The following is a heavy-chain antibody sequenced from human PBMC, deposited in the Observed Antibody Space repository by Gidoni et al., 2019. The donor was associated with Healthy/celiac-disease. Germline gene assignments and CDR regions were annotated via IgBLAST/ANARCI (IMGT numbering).Heavy chain of an antibody. CDR3: ATAKGSRRNDAFDI. Sequence: EVQLVESGGGLVKPGGSLRLSCAASGFTFSSYSMNWVRQAPGKGLEWVSSISSSSSYIYYADSVKGRFTISRDNAKNSLYLQMNSLRAEDTAVYYCATAKGSRRNDAFDIWGQGTMVTVSS. V-gene: IGHV3-21*01. D-gene: IGHD2-15*01. CDR2: ISSSSSYI. J-gene: IGHJ3*02. CDR1: GFTFSSYS.